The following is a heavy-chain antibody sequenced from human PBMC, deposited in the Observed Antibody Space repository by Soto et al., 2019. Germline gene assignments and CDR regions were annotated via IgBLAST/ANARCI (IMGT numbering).Heavy chain of an antibody. CDR1: GYTFSDYY. CDR3: ARGGEFCSTGSCNSSLGDAFDV. D-gene: IGHD2-15*01. J-gene: IGHJ3*01. Sequence: QVQLVQSGAEVKKPGASMKVSCKASGYTFSDYYMHWVRQAPGQGLECMGWIIPNHGATNYAQKFQDRVTMTRDASITTAYMELSRLRSDDTAVYYCARGGEFCSTGSCNSSLGDAFDVWGQGTTVTVSS. V-gene: IGHV1-2*02. CDR2: IIPNHGAT.